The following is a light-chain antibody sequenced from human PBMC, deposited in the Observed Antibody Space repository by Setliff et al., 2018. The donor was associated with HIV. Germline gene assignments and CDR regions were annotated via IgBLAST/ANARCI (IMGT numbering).Light chain of an antibody. CDR3: CSYAGSSTFV. J-gene: IGLJ1*01. CDR2: EVT. CDR1: SSDVGSYNL. V-gene: IGLV2-23*02. Sequence: QSVLTQPASVSGSPGQSITISCTGTSSDVGSYNLVSWYQQHPGKAPKAMIYEVTKRPSGVSNRFSGSKSGNTASLTISGLQAEDEADYYCCSYAGSSTFVFGIGTKAPS.